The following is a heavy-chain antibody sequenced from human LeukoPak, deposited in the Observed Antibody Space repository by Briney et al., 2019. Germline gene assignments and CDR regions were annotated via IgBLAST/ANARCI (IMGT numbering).Heavy chain of an antibody. D-gene: IGHD3-10*02. CDR2: IYHSGST. CDR3: ARDQGDPRVQGLPHAFDI. CDR1: GGSISSGGYY. V-gene: IGHV4-30-2*01. J-gene: IGHJ3*02. Sequence: SQTLSLTCTVSGGSISSGGYYWSWIRQPPGKGLECTGYIYHSGSTYYNPSLKSRVTISVDRSKNQFSLKLSSVTAADTAVYYCARDQGDPRVQGLPHAFDIWGQGTMVTVSS.